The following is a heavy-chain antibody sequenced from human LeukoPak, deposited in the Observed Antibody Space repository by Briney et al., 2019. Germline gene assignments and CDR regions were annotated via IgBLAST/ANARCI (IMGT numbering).Heavy chain of an antibody. V-gene: IGHV4-59*08. D-gene: IGHD3-16*01. CDR2: IYYTGTT. Sequence: SETLSLTCTDSGGSISGTYYWSWIRQPPGQGLEWIGYIYYTGTTDSNPSLKSRVTISLDTSKNQFSLNLSSVTAADTAVYYCARRWVYDKRAFDAWGQGTMVTVSS. CDR3: ARRWVYDKRAFDA. CDR1: GGSISGTYY. J-gene: IGHJ3*01.